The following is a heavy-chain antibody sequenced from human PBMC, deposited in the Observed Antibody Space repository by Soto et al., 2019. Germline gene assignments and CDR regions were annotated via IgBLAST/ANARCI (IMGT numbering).Heavy chain of an antibody. Sequence: AGGSLRLSCTASGFTFGDYAMSWVRQAPGKGLEWVGFIRSKAYGGTTEYAASVKGRFTIPRDDSKSIAYLQMNSLKTEDTAVYYCTRENIYDFWSGSYYYYYYGMDVWGQGTTVTVS. V-gene: IGHV3-49*04. CDR1: GFTFGDYA. CDR3: TRENIYDFWSGSYYYYYYGMDV. D-gene: IGHD3-3*01. J-gene: IGHJ6*02. CDR2: IRSKAYGGTT.